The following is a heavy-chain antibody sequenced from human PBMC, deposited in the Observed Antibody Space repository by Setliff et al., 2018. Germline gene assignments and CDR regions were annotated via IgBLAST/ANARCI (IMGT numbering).Heavy chain of an antibody. J-gene: IGHJ4*02. V-gene: IGHV3-7*03. CDR1: GFTFSNHW. CDR2: IKQDGSDK. CDR3: ARWTARAVDY. D-gene: IGHD6-6*01. Sequence: ESLKISCAASGFTFSNHWMTWVRQAPGKGLEWVANIKQDGSDKYYVDSVKGRFTVSRDNAKNSLYLQMSSLRAEDTAVYYCARWTARAVDYWGQGTLVTVSS.